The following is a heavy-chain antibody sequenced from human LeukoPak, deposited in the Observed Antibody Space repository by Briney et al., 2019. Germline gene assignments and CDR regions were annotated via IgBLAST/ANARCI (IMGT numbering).Heavy chain of an antibody. CDR2: SDPEDGER. J-gene: IGHJ4*02. CDR1: GKTLSDLS. D-gene: IGHD1-1*01. Sequence: ASVKVSCKVSGKTLSDLSIRWLRQPPGKGLEWLGGSDPEDGERIYAQMFQGRVTVTEDTSIDTAYMELSSLRSEDTAVYYCVTGFTTIAVDYFDYWGQGTLVTVSP. V-gene: IGHV1-24*01. CDR3: VTGFTTIAVDYFDY.